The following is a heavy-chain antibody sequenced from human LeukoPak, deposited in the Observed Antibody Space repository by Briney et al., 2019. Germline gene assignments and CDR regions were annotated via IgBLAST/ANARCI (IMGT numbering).Heavy chain of an antibody. V-gene: IGHV3-30-3*01. J-gene: IGHJ3*02. CDR1: GFTFSSYA. CDR3: AKVSRKSNDAFDI. Sequence: PGGSLRLSCAASGFTFSSYAMHWVRQAPGKGLEWVAVISYDGSNKYYADSVKGRFTISRDNSKNTLYLQMNSLRAEDTAVYYCAKVSRKSNDAFDIWGQGTMVTVSS. CDR2: ISYDGSNK.